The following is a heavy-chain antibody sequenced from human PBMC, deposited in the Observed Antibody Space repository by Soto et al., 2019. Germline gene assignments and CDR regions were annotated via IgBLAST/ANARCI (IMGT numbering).Heavy chain of an antibody. D-gene: IGHD5-12*01. V-gene: IGHV1-69*01. CDR1: GGTFSSYA. J-gene: IGHJ6*02. CDR2: ISPIFGTA. CDR3: ARGDLYRGTMDV. Sequence: QVQLVQSGAEVKKPGSSVKVSCKASGGTFSSYAISWVRQAPGQGLEWMGGISPIFGTANYAQKFQGRVTITADESTSTAYRELSGLRSDDTAVYYCARGDLYRGTMDVWGQGTTVTFSS.